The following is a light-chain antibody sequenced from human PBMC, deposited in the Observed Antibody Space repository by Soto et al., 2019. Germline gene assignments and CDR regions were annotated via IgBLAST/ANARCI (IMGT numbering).Light chain of an antibody. Sequence: EIVLTQSPGTLSLSPGERATLSCRASQSVSSNYLAWYQQKPGQAPRLLIYGASSRATGIPDRFSGSGSGTDFTLTISSLQPEDFAAYSCQQNYSATWTFGQGTKVDI. CDR1: QSVSSNY. V-gene: IGKV3-20*01. CDR3: QQNYSATWT. CDR2: GAS. J-gene: IGKJ1*01.